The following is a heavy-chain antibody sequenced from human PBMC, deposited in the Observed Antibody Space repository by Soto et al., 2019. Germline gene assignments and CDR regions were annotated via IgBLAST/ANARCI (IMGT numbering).Heavy chain of an antibody. CDR2: INPNSGGT. CDR1: GYTFTGYY. V-gene: IGHV1-2*04. Sequence: ASVKVSCKASGYTFTGYYMYWVRQAPGQGLEWMGWINPNSGGTNYAQKFQGWVTMTRDTSISTAYMELSRLRSDDTAVYYCAREGMGSSGYYYFDYWGQGTLVTVSS. J-gene: IGHJ4*02. CDR3: AREGMGSSGYYYFDY. D-gene: IGHD3-22*01.